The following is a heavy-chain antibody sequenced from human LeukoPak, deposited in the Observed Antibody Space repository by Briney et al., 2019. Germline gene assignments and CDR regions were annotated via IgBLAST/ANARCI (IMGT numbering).Heavy chain of an antibody. CDR2: ISSSSNYI. J-gene: IGHJ4*02. CDR3: ARDGYYTSGRNPYFDY. V-gene: IGHV3-21*01. Sequence: PGGSLRLSCAASGLTFSGYSMNWVRQAPGKGLEWVSSISSSSNYIYYADSVKGRFTISRDNAKNSLYLQMNSLRAEDTGVYYCARDGYYTSGRNPYFDYWGQGTLVTVSS. CDR1: GLTFSGYS. D-gene: IGHD3-10*01.